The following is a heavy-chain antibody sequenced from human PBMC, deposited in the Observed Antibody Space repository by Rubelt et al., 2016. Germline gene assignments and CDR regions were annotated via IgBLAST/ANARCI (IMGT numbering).Heavy chain of an antibody. J-gene: IGHJ4*02. CDR1: GFTFSSYA. V-gene: IGHV3-23*01. D-gene: IGHD2-15*01. Sequence: EVQLLESGGGLVQPGGSLRLSCAASGFTFSSYAMSWVRQAPGQGLEWVSAISDSGGSTYYSGGSTYYADSVKGRFTISRDNSKNTLSLQMNSLRAEDTAIYYCAKSGCSGGSCYFYYFDSWGQGTLVTVSS. CDR3: AKSGCSGGSCYFYYFDS. CDR2: ISDSGGSTYYSGGST.